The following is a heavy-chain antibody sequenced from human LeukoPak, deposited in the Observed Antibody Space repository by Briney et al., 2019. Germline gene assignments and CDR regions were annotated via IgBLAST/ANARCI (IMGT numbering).Heavy chain of an antibody. CDR1: GYTFIAYY. D-gene: IGHD3-10*01. J-gene: IGHJ6*03. V-gene: IGHV1-2*02. CDR3: AREAYDSGNFRTDYYYMDV. Sequence: GASVKVSCKASGYTFIAYYMHWVRQAPGQGLEWMGWINPNSGGTNYAQKFQGRVTMTRDTSISTAYMELSRLRSDDTAVYYCAREAYDSGNFRTDYYYMDVWGIGTTVTVSS. CDR2: INPNSGGT.